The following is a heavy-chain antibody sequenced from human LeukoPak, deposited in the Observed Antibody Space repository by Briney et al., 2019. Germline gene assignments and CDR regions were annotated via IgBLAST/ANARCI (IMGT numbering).Heavy chain of an antibody. CDR3: ARHVITVTTFGFSHYYYYMDV. CDR2: IYYSGST. Sequence: SETLSLTCTVSGGSISSSSYYWGWIRQPPGKGLEWIGSIYYSGSTYYNPSLKSRVTISVDTSKNQFSLKLSSVTAADAAVYYCARHVITVTTFGFSHYYYYMDVWGKGTTVTVSS. J-gene: IGHJ6*03. D-gene: IGHD4-11*01. CDR1: GGSISSSSYY. V-gene: IGHV4-39*01.